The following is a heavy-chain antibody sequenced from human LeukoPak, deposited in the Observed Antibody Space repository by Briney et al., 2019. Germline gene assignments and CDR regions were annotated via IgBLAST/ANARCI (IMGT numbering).Heavy chain of an antibody. Sequence: EASVKVSCKASGGTFSSYAISWVRQAPGQGLEWMGGIIPIFGTANYAQKFQGRVTITADESTSTAYMELSSLRSEDTAVYYCARGRELQGGYFDYWGQGTLVTVSS. D-gene: IGHD1-26*01. CDR2: IIPIFGTA. CDR3: ARGRELQGGYFDY. J-gene: IGHJ4*02. V-gene: IGHV1-69*13. CDR1: GGTFSSYA.